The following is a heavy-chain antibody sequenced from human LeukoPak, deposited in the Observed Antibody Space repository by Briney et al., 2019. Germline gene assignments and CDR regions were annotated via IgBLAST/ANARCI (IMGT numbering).Heavy chain of an antibody. CDR3: AKVFWFRGYSYGPFDY. CDR2: ISYDGSNK. D-gene: IGHD5-18*01. J-gene: IGHJ4*02. V-gene: IGHV3-30*18. Sequence: PGGSLRLSCAASGFTFSSYGMHWVRQAPGKGLEWVAVISYDGSNKYYADSVKGRFTISRDNSKNTLYLQMNSLRAEDTAVYYCAKVFWFRGYSYGPFDYWGQGTLVTVSS. CDR1: GFTFSSYG.